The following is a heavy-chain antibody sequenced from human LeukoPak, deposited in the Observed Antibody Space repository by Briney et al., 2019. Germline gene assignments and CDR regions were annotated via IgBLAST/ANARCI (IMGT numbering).Heavy chain of an antibody. CDR3: ARDEVRRGGDQGPYYYYGMDV. CDR2: FDPEDGET. CDR1: GYTLTELS. Sequence: GASVKVSCKVSGYTLTELSMHWVRQAPGKGLEWMGGFDPEDGETIYAQKFQGRVTMTTDTSTSTAYMELRSLRSDDTAVYYCARDEVRRGGDQGPYYYYGMDVWGQGTTVTVSS. J-gene: IGHJ6*02. V-gene: IGHV1-24*01. D-gene: IGHD4-17*01.